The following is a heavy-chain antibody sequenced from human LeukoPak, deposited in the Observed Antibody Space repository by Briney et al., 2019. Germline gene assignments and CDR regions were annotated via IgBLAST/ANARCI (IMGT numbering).Heavy chain of an antibody. J-gene: IGHJ6*02. Sequence: QSGGSLRLSCAASGFTFSSYAMSWVRQAPGKGLEWVSAISGSGGSTYYADSVKGRFTISRDNSKNTLYLQMNSLRAEDTAVYYCAKDLGPGKYCSSTSCYSAPRPGYYYYYGMDVWGQGTTVTVSS. CDR3: AKDLGPGKYCSSTSCYSAPRPGYYYYYGMDV. D-gene: IGHD2-2*02. CDR1: GFTFSSYA. CDR2: ISGSGGST. V-gene: IGHV3-23*01.